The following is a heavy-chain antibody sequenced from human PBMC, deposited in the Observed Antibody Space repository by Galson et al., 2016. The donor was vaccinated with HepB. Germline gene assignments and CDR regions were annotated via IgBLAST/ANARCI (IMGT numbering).Heavy chain of an antibody. CDR3: ARVRSGYSGYANPYYYGMDV. V-gene: IGHV6-1*01. CDR2: TYYRSKWYN. D-gene: IGHD5-12*01. Sequence: CAISGDSVSSNSATWNWIRQSPSRGLEWLGRTYYRSKWYNDYALSVKSRITINPDTSKNQFSLQLNSVTPEDTAVYYCARVRSGYSGYANPYYYGMDVWGQGTTVTVAP. CDR1: GDSVSSNSAT. J-gene: IGHJ6*01.